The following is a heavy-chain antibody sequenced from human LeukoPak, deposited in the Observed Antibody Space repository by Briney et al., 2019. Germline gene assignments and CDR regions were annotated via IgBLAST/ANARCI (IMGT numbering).Heavy chain of an antibody. CDR1: GGTFSSYA. V-gene: IGHV1-69*13. J-gene: IGHJ4*02. Sequence: SVKVSCKASGGTFSSYAISWVRQAPGQGLEWMGGMIPIFGTANYAQKFQGRVTITADESTRTAYMELSSLRSEDTAVYYCAGGPPVRCSSTSCYPLYYFDYWGQGTLVTVSS. CDR2: MIPIFGTA. D-gene: IGHD2-2*01. CDR3: AGGPPVRCSSTSCYPLYYFDY.